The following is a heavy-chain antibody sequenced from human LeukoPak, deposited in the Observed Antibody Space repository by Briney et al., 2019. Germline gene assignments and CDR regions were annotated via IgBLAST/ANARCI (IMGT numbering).Heavy chain of an antibody. CDR1: GYTFTGYY. CDR2: INPNSGGT. CDR3: ARVLYEGSGSYYNTPFDY. V-gene: IGHV1-2*02. Sequence: GASVKVSCKASGYTFTGYYMHWVRQAPGQGLEWMGWINPNSGGTNYAQKFQGRVTMTRDTSISTAYMELSRLRSDDTAVYYCARVLYEGSGSYYNTPFDYWGQGTLVTVSS. D-gene: IGHD3-10*01. J-gene: IGHJ4*02.